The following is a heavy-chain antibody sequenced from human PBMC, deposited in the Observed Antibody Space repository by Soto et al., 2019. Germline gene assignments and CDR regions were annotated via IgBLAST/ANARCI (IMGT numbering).Heavy chain of an antibody. CDR2: TNSGGSDT. D-gene: IGHD6-19*01. J-gene: IGHJ4*02. CDR3: ARDRGWSLFDY. Sequence: EVQLVESGGGLVQPGGSLRLSCEASGFTFSSYWMYWVRQAPGKGLVWVSRTNSGGSDTSYADSVKGRFTISRDNAKNTLYLQMNSLRAEDTAVYYCARDRGWSLFDYWGQGTLVTVSS. V-gene: IGHV3-74*01. CDR1: GFTFSSYW.